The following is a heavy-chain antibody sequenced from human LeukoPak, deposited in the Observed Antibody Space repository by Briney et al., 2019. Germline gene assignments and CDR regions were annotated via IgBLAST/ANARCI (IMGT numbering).Heavy chain of an antibody. CDR3: ARKYYGSGSHLPQWVAIDY. V-gene: IGHV4-39*01. CDR2: IYYSGST. J-gene: IGHJ4*02. Sequence: PSETLSLTCTVSGGSISSSSYYWGWIRQPPGKGLEWIGSIYYSGSTYYNPSLKSRVTISVDTSKNQFSLKLSSVTAADTAVYYCARKYYGSGSHLPQWVAIDYWGQGTLVTVSS. CDR1: GGSISSSSYY. D-gene: IGHD3-10*01.